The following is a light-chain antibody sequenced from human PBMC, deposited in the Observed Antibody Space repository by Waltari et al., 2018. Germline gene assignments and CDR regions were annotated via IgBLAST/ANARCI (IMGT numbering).Light chain of an antibody. CDR2: DGS. CDR1: QSVSRY. CDR3: QKYGSLPAT. V-gene: IGKV3-20*01. Sequence: EIVFTQFPGTLSLSPGERATLSCRASQSVSRYLAWYQQKPGQAPRLLIYDGSSRATGIPDRFSGSGSWTDFSLTIRRLEPEDVAVYYCQKYGSLPATFGQGTKLEIK. J-gene: IGKJ1*01.